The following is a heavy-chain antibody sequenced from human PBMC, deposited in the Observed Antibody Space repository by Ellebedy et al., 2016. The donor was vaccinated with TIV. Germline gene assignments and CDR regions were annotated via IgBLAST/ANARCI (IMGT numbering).Heavy chain of an antibody. CDR1: GFTFSSYG. Sequence: GESLKISCAASGFTFSSYGMHWVRQAPGKGLEWVAVIWYDGSNKYYADYVKGRFTISRDNSKNTLYLQMNSLRAEDTAVYYCARDGSSGWPVYYFDYWGQGTLVTVSS. V-gene: IGHV3-33*08. J-gene: IGHJ4*02. CDR3: ARDGSSGWPVYYFDY. CDR2: IWYDGSNK. D-gene: IGHD6-19*01.